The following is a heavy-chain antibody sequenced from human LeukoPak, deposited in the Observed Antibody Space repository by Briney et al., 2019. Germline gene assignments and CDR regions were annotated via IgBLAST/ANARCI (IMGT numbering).Heavy chain of an antibody. D-gene: IGHD2-2*01. CDR3: ARAYCTTNSCYGWYFDY. CDR2: IYHGGST. J-gene: IGHJ4*02. V-gene: IGHV4-38-2*01. Sequence: PSETLSLTCAVSGYSISSGYYWGWIRQPPGEGLEWIGSIYHGGSTYYNPSLKSRVTMSVDTSKNQFSLKLSSVTAADTAVYYCARAYCTTNSCYGWYFDYWGQGTLVTVSS. CDR1: GYSISSGYY.